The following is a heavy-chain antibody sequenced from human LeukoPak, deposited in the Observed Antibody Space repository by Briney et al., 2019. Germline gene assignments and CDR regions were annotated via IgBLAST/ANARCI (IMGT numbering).Heavy chain of an antibody. V-gene: IGHV3-9*01. J-gene: IGHJ4*02. CDR3: AKGYPGREMATRIDY. CDR2: RSWNSENI. D-gene: IGHD5-24*01. Sequence: GGSLRLSCAASGFTFNNYVMHCVRQARGQGREWVSGRSWNSENIGYADSVKGRFSISRDNAKNSLYVQMNSLRPEDTALYYCAKGYPGREMATRIDYWGQGTLVTVSS. CDR1: GFTFNNYV.